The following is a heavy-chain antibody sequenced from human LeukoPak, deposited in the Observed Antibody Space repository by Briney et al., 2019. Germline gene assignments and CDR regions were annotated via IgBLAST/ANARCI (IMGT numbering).Heavy chain of an antibody. Sequence: PGGSLRLSCAASGFTFSSYGMHWVRQAPGKGLEWVAFIRYDGSNKYYADSVKGRFTISRDNSKNTLYLQMNSLGAEETAVYYCAKDSTATSDFVYWGQGTLVTVSS. CDR1: GFTFSSYG. J-gene: IGHJ4*02. V-gene: IGHV3-30*02. CDR2: IRYDGSNK. D-gene: IGHD1-26*01. CDR3: AKDSTATSDFVY.